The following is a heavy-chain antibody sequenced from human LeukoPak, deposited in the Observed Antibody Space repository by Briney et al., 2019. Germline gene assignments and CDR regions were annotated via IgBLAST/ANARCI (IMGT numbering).Heavy chain of an antibody. CDR2: ISAYNGNT. Sequence: ASVKVSCKASGYTFTSYAMHWVRQAPGQGLEWMGWISAYNGNTNYAQKLQGRVTMTTDTSTSTAYMELRSLRSDDTAVYYCARDTSGYDFGFDYWGQGTLVTVSS. J-gene: IGHJ4*02. D-gene: IGHD5-12*01. V-gene: IGHV1-18*01. CDR1: GYTFTSYA. CDR3: ARDTSGYDFGFDY.